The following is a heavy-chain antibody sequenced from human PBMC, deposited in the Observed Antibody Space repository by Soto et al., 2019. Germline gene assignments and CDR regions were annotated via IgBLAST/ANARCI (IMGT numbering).Heavy chain of an antibody. CDR2: INHSGST. D-gene: IGHD6-13*01. CDR1: GGSFSGYY. Sequence: SETLSLTCAVYGGSFSGYYWSWIRQPPGKGLEWIGEINHSGSTNYNPSLKSRVTISVDTSKNQFSLKLSSVTAADTAVYYCAREVAAAGTRGNFDYWGQGTLVTV. V-gene: IGHV4-34*01. CDR3: AREVAAAGTRGNFDY. J-gene: IGHJ4*02.